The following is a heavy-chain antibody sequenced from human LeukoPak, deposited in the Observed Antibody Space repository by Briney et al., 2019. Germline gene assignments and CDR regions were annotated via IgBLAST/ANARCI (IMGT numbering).Heavy chain of an antibody. D-gene: IGHD3-22*01. CDR3: ARERFITMIVVVIKKNWFDP. V-gene: IGHV3-48*03. CDR1: GFTFSSYE. J-gene: IGHJ5*02. CDR2: ISSSGSTI. Sequence: GSLRLSCAASGFTFSSYEMNWVRQAPGKGLEWVSYISSSGSTIYYADSVKGRFTISRDNSKNTLYLQMNSLRAEDTAVYYCARERFITMIVVVIKKNWFDPWGQGTLVTVSS.